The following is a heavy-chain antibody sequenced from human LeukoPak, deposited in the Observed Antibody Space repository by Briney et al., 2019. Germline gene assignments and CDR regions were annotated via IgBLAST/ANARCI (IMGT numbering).Heavy chain of an antibody. CDR3: ARDDSIGDILTGSIYYYYYYGMDV. J-gene: IGHJ6*04. D-gene: IGHD3-9*01. CDR2: ISYDGSNK. Sequence: GRSLRLSCAASGFTFSSYAMHWVRQAPGKGLEWVAVISYDGSNKYYADSVKGRFTISRDNSKNTLYLQTNSLRAEDTAVYYCARDDSIGDILTGSIYYYYYYGMDVWGKGTTVTVSS. V-gene: IGHV3-30*04. CDR1: GFTFSSYA.